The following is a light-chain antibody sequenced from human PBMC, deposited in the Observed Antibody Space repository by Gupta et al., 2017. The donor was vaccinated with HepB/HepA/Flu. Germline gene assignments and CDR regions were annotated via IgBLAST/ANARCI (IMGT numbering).Light chain of an antibody. CDR2: QDS. V-gene: IGLV3-1*01. CDR1: KLGDKY. CDR3: QAWDSSIVV. J-gene: IGLJ2*01. Sequence: SYALTHSPSVSLSPGQTASIACSGDKLGDKYACWYQQKPGQSPVLVIYQDSKRSSGIPERFSGSNSGNTATLTISGTQAMDEADYYCQAWDSSIVVFGGGTKLTVL.